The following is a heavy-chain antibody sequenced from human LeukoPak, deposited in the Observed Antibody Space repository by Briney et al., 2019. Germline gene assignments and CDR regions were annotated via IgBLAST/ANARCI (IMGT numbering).Heavy chain of an antibody. CDR1: GFTFSSYS. D-gene: IGHD3-16*01. V-gene: IGHV3-48*04. CDR2: ISSSSSTI. J-gene: IGHJ3*02. Sequence: GGSLRLSCAASGFTFSSYSMNWVRQAPGKGLEWVSYISSSSSTIYYADSVKGRFTISRDNAKNSLYLQMNSLRAEDTAVYHCARWRGTPEGAFDIWGQGTMVTVSS. CDR3: ARWRGTPEGAFDI.